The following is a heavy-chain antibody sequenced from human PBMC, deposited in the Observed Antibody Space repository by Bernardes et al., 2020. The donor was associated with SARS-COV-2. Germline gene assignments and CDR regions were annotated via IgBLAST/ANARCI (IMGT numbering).Heavy chain of an antibody. V-gene: IGHV4-59*08. CDR1: GGSISGYY. CDR2: IFYSGST. CDR3: ARHRGAFDV. D-gene: IGHD6-25*01. J-gene: IGHJ3*01. Sequence: SNTLQVRCTFCGGSISGYYWSWIRTRPGKGLEWIDYIFYSGSTNYNPSLKSRVSISVDASKTHFSLRLTSMTAADTAVYYCARHRGAFDVWGQGTMVTVTS.